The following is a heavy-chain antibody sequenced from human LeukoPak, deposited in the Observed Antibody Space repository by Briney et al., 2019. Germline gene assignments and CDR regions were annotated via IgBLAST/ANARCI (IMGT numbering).Heavy chain of an antibody. CDR2: ISAYNGNT. D-gene: IGHD6-19*01. V-gene: IGHV1-18*01. CDR3: ARIHGSGPYNYYYYYTDV. CDR1: GYTFTSYG. Sequence: AASVKVSCKASGYTFTSYGISWVRQAPGQGLEWMGWISAYNGNTNYAQKLQGRVTMTTDTSTSTAYMELRSLRSDDTAVYYCARIHGSGPYNYYYYYTDVWGKGTTVSVSS. J-gene: IGHJ6*03.